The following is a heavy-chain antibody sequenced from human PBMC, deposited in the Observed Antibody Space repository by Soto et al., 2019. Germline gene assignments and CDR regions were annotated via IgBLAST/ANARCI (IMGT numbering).Heavy chain of an antibody. D-gene: IGHD1-1*01. CDR2: IYYSGST. CDR3: ERRLPIGPCWNGWDY. V-gene: IGHV4-61*01. J-gene: IGHJ4*02. Sequence: SETLSLTCTVSGGSVSSGSYYWSLIPKPPGKGLEWIGYIYYSGSTNYNPSLKSRVTISVDTSKNQFSLRLSSVAAADTAVYYCERRLPIGPCWNGWDYWGQGSLVTVSS. CDR1: GGSVSSGSYY.